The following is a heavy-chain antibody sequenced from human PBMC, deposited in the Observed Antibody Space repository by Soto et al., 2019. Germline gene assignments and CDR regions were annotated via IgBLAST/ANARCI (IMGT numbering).Heavy chain of an antibody. V-gene: IGHV3-23*01. CDR3: AKGVPGIAVAGTGYFQH. CDR2: VSGNGNTT. D-gene: IGHD6-19*01. CDR1: GFTFSNSD. J-gene: IGHJ1*01. Sequence: PGGSLRLSCAASGFTFSNSDIKWVHQSPGKGLEWISTVSGNGNTTHYADSVKGRFTISRDNSKNTLYLQMNSLRAEDTAAYYCAKGVPGIAVAGTGYFQHWGQGTLVTVSS.